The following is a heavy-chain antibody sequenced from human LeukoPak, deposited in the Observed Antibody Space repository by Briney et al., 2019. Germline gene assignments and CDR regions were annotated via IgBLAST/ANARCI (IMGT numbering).Heavy chain of an antibody. CDR1: GLIFSKYW. V-gene: IGHV3-7*01. D-gene: IGHD6-19*01. Sequence: GGSLRLSCAASGLIFSKYWMTWVRQAPGKGLEWVASIKPDGSEKYYLDSVKVRFTISRDNARDPLYLQMNSLRDDDTFVYFCARDASALYWGRGTLVTVSS. CDR2: IKPDGSEK. CDR3: ARDASALY. J-gene: IGHJ4*02.